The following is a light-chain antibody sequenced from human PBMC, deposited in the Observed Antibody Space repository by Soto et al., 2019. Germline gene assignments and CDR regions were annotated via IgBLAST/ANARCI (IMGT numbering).Light chain of an antibody. Sequence: DIQMTQSPSSLSASVGDRVTLTCPANQGNRNDLGWYQQKPVKAPKRLIYAAASLQSGVPSRFSGSGSGTEFTLTIGSLQPEDFATYYCLQHNSYPRTFGGGTKVDIK. CDR3: LQHNSYPRT. V-gene: IGKV1-17*01. J-gene: IGKJ4*01. CDR1: QGNRND. CDR2: AAA.